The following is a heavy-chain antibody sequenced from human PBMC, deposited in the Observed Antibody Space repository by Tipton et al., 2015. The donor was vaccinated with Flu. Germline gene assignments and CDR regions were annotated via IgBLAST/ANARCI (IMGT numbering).Heavy chain of an antibody. D-gene: IGHD3-3*01. Sequence: TLSLTCAVSGDSISSDFYWAWIRQFPGKGLEWIGTVSRTGSTIYNPSLKSRVTISIDTSKNQFSLKLSSVTAADTAVYYCATLRFLEWSPARTLDYWGQGTLVTVSS. V-gene: IGHV4-38-2*01. CDR3: ATLRFLEWSPARTLDY. CDR2: VSRTGST. CDR1: GDSISSDFY. J-gene: IGHJ4*02.